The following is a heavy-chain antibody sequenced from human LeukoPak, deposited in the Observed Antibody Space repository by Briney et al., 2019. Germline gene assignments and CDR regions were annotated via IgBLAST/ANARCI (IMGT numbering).Heavy chain of an antibody. CDR1: GGSISSYY. CDR3: ARDLGPTVWFDP. D-gene: IGHD4-11*01. Sequence: SETLSLTCTVSGGSISSYYWSWIRQPPGKGLEWIGYIYYSGSTNYNPSLKSRVTISVDTFKNQCSLKLSSVTAADTAVYYCARDLGPTVWFDPWGQGTLVTVSS. CDR2: IYYSGST. V-gene: IGHV4-59*01. J-gene: IGHJ5*02.